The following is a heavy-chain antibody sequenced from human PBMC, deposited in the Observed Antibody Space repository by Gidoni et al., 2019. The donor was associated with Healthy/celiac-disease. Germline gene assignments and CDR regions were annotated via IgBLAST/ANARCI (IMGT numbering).Heavy chain of an antibody. J-gene: IGHJ3*02. CDR1: GCSLSTSGVG. CDR2: MYWDDDK. CDR3: AQTPYYDSSGKGGAFDI. D-gene: IGHD3-22*01. Sequence: QITLKESGPTLVKPTQTLKLTCTFSGCSLSTSGVGVGWIRQPPGKALEWLALMYWDDDKRYSPSLKSRLTITKDTSKNQVVLTLTNMDPVDTATYYCAQTPYYDSSGKGGAFDIWGQGTMVTVSS. V-gene: IGHV2-5*02.